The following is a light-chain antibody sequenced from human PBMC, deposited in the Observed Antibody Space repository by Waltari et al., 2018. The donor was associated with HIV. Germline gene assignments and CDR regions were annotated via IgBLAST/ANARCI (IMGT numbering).Light chain of an antibody. V-gene: IGLV1-51*01. Sequence: QSVLTQPPSVSAAPGQKVTISCSGRSSHVGASYVSWYQQLPGAAPKLLIFDDDQRPSGIPDRFSGSKSGTSATLGITGLQTGDEADYYCATWDNRLTTVLFGGGTKLTVL. CDR1: SSHVGASY. J-gene: IGLJ2*01. CDR2: DDD. CDR3: ATWDNRLTTVL.